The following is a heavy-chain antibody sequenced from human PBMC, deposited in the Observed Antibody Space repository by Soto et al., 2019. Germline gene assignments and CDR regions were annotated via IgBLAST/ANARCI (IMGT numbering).Heavy chain of an antibody. CDR1: GDSVSSYSAA. D-gene: IGHD3-10*01. V-gene: IGHV6-1*01. J-gene: IGHJ5*02. CDR2: TYYRSRFFS. CDR3: VRDRYSSSGWFDP. Sequence: SQTLSLTCAISGDSVSSYSAAWNWIMQSPSGGLEWLGRTYYRSRFFSDYAESVKSRIIINPDTSKNQFSLQLKPVTPEDTAVYYCVRDRYSSSGWFDPWGQGTPVTVSS.